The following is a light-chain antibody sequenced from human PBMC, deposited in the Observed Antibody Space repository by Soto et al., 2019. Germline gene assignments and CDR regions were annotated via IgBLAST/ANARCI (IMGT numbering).Light chain of an antibody. J-gene: IGLJ1*01. V-gene: IGLV1-44*01. CDR2: TTN. Sequence: SVLTQPDSAYGTPGQMVTISCSGSSSNIGTSSVHWFQQLPGTAPKLLISTTNQRPSGVPERFSGSKSGTSASLAISGLQSEDEADYYCAAWDDSLNGHVFGTGTKVTVL. CDR3: AAWDDSLNGHV. CDR1: SSNIGTSS.